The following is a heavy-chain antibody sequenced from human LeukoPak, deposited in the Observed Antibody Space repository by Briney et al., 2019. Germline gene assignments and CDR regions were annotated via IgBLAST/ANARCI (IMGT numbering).Heavy chain of an antibody. J-gene: IGHJ4*02. V-gene: IGHV3-30*04. CDR2: ISYDGSNK. CDR1: GFTFSSYA. CDR3: ARDPYSSGWHFDY. Sequence: GGSLRLSCAASGFTFSSYAMHWVRQAPGKGLEWEAVISYDGSNKYYADSVKGRFTISRDNSKNTLYLQMNSLRAEDTAVYYCARDPYSSGWHFDYWGQGTLVTVSS. D-gene: IGHD6-19*01.